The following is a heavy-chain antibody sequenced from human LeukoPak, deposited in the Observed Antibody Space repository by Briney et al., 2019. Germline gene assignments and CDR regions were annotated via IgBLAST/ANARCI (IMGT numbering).Heavy chain of an antibody. Sequence: APLTVSCMASGYTFTEYIIHWVRQAPGQGLEWMGWINPNSGGTNYAQNFQGRVTMTRDTSINTAYMEVSRLSSDDTAVYYCARPGLRVSGSFNFWGQGTLVTVSS. J-gene: IGHJ4*02. V-gene: IGHV1-2*02. D-gene: IGHD3-16*01. CDR2: INPNSGGT. CDR3: ARPGLRVSGSFNF. CDR1: GYTFTEYI.